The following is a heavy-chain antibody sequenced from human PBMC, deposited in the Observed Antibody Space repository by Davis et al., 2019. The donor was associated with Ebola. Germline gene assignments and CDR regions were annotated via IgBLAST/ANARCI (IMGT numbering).Heavy chain of an antibody. J-gene: IGHJ4*02. CDR1: GYSFTSHW. V-gene: IGHV5-51*01. CDR2: IYPSDSET. Sequence: PGGSLRLSCKGSGYSFTSHWLGWVRQMPGKGLEWMGIIYPSDSETRYSPSFQGQVTISADKSISTAYLQWSSLKASDTAMYYCATTITELNGFDYWGQGTLVTVSS. D-gene: IGHD1-26*01. CDR3: ATTITELNGFDY.